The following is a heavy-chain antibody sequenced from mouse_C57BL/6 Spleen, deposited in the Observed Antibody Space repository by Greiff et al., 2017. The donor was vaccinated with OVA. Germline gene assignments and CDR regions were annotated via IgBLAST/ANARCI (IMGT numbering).Heavy chain of an antibody. CDR2: IHPSDSDT. CDR1: GYTFTSYW. V-gene: IGHV1-74*01. D-gene: IGHD1-1*01. Sequence: QVHVKQPGAELVKPGASVKVSCKASGYTFTSYWMHWVKPRPGQGLAWIGRIHPSDSDTNYNQKFKGKATLTVDKSSSTAYMQLSSLTSEDSAVYYCATDYGSSPFDYWGQGTTLTVSS. J-gene: IGHJ2*01. CDR3: ATDYGSSPFDY.